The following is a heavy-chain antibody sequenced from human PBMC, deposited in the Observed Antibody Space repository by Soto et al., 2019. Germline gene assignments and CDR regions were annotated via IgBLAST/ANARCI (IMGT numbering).Heavy chain of an antibody. J-gene: IGHJ4*02. V-gene: IGHV3-23*01. CDR2: ISDTGAT. CDR1: GFTFNNYA. CDR3: AKFVQVSGINY. Sequence: GGSLRLSCAASGFTFNNYAMSWVRQAPGSGLECVSAISDTGATFYADSVKGRFTISRDNSRNTLYLQMDSLSAEDTAIYYCAKFVQVSGINYWGQGTQVTVSS. D-gene: IGHD1-20*01.